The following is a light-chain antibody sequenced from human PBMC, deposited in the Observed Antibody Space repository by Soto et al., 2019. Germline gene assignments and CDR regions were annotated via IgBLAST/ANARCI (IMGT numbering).Light chain of an antibody. Sequence: EIVLTQSPDTLSLSPGDRATLSCRARESFGINYLAWYQQKPGQAPRFLIYGASGRAAGIPDRFSASGSGTDFSLNISSVQPEDFGVYFSQHYGRSQITFGQGTRLEIK. J-gene: IGKJ5*01. V-gene: IGKV3-20*01. CDR3: QHYGRSQIT. CDR2: GAS. CDR1: ESFGINY.